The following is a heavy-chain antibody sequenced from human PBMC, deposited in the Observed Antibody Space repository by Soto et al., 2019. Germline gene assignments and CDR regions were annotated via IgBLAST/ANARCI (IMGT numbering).Heavy chain of an antibody. CDR3: ARSQGSSTSLEIYYYYYYGMDV. Sequence: QVQLVQSGAEVKKPGSSVKVSCKASGGTFGSYAISWVRQAPGQGLEWMGGIIPIPGTANYAQKFQGRVTIAAYESRSTAYMEQSSLRSEDTAAYYCARSQGSSTSLEIYYYYYYGMDVWGQGTTVTVSS. CDR2: IIPIPGTA. D-gene: IGHD2-2*01. V-gene: IGHV1-69*01. J-gene: IGHJ6*02. CDR1: GGTFGSYA.